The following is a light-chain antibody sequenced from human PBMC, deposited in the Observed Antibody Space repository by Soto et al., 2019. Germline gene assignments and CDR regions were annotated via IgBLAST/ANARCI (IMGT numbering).Light chain of an antibody. Sequence: DIVMTQSPDSLAVSLGERATINCKSSQSVLYSSNNKNYLAWYQQKPGQPPKLLIYWASTRESGVPDRFSGSGSGTDFTLIISSLQAEDVAVYYCQQYYSTPPITFGQGTRLEIK. CDR1: QSVLYSSNNKNY. CDR2: WAS. CDR3: QQYYSTPPIT. J-gene: IGKJ5*01. V-gene: IGKV4-1*01.